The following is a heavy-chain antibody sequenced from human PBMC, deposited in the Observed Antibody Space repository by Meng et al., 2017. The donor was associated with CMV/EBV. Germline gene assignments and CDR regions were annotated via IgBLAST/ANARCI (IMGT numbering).Heavy chain of an antibody. J-gene: IGHJ4*02. V-gene: IGHV3-74*01. CDR2: INSDGSST. CDR1: GFTFSSYW. Sequence: CAASGFTFSSYWIHWVRQAPGKGLVWVSRINSDGSSTSYADSVKGRFTISRDNAKNTLYLQMNSLRAEDTAVYYCAREGPRGEYYFDYWGQGTLVTVSS. D-gene: IGHD3-16*01. CDR3: AREGPRGEYYFDY.